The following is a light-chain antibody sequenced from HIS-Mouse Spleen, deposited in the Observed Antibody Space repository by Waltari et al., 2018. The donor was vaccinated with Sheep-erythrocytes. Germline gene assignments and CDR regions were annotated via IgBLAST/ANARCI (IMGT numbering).Light chain of an antibody. J-gene: IGLJ1*01. CDR2: DVS. V-gene: IGLV2-11*01. CDR3: CSYAGSYNHV. Sequence: QSALTPPRSVSGSPGQSVPISCTGTSRDVGGYNYVSWYQQHPGKAPKLMIYDVSKRPSGVPDRFSGSKSGNTASLTISGLQAEDEADYYCCSYAGSYNHVFATGTKVTVL. CDR1: SRDVGGYNY.